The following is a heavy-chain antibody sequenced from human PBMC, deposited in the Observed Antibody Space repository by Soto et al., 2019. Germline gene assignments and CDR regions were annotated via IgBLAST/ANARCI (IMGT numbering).Heavy chain of an antibody. CDR2: IYPGDSDT. V-gene: IGHV5-51*01. CDR1: GYSFTNHW. CDR3: ARHRISGYGHPTFDF. D-gene: IGHD5-12*01. J-gene: IGHJ4*02. Sequence: PGESLKISCQGSGYSFTNHWIGWVRQMPGKRLELMGIIYPGDSDTRYTPSFQGQVTISVDKSISTAYLQWSSLKASDNALYFCARHRISGYGHPTFDFWGQGTPVTVSS.